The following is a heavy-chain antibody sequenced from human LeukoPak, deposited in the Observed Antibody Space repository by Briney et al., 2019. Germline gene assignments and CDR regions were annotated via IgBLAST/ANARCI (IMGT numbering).Heavy chain of an antibody. J-gene: IGHJ4*02. V-gene: IGHV3-23*01. D-gene: IGHD6-25*01. CDR2: ISGGGGSS. CDR3: AKVAGATSNKYCFDY. Sequence: GGSLRLSCAASGFTFSSYVMHWVRQAPGKGLEWVSAISGGGGSSYYADSVKGRFTISRDNSKITLSLQMNSLRAEDTAVYYCAKVAGATSNKYCFDYWGQGTLVTVSS. CDR1: GFTFSSYV.